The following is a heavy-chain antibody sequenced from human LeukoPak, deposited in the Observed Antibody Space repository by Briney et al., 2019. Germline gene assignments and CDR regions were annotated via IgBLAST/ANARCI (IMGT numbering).Heavy chain of an antibody. J-gene: IGHJ4*02. Sequence: GGSLRLSCAASGFSFSDYYMSRIRQAPGKGLEWVSYISSSSGYTNYGDSVKGRFTISRDNAQNSLYLQMNSLRAEDTAVYYCARERAWGSPDYWGQGTLVTVSS. CDR1: GFSFSDYY. V-gene: IGHV3-11*06. CDR3: ARERAWGSPDY. CDR2: ISSSSGYT. D-gene: IGHD7-27*01.